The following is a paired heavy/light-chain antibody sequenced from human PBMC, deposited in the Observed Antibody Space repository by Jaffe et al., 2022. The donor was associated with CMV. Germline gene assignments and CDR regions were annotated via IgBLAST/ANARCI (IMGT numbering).Heavy chain of an antibody. D-gene: IGHD4-4*01. CDR2: IFSNDEK. J-gene: IGHJ6*03. V-gene: IGHV2-26*01. CDR3: ARDGGYSNFPSPYYYYYYMDV. CDR1: GFSLSNARMG. Sequence: QVTLKESGPVLVKPTETLTLTCTVSGFSLSNARMGVSWIRQPPGKALEWLAHIFSNDEKSYSTSLKSRLTISKDTSKSQVVLTMTNMDPVDTATYYCARDGGYSNFPSPYYYYYYMDVWGKGTTVTVSS.
Light chain of an antibody. CDR3: QQSYSTPRA. Sequence: DIQMTQSPSSLSASVGDRVTITCRASQSISSYLNWYQQKPGKAPKLLIYAASSLQSGVPSRFSGSGSGTDFTLTISSLQPEDFATYYCQQSYSTPRAFGQGTKVEIK. CDR2: AAS. J-gene: IGKJ1*01. CDR1: QSISSY. V-gene: IGKV1-39*01.